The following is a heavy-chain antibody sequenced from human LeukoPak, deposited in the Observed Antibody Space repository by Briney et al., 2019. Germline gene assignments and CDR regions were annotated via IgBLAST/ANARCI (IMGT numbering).Heavy chain of an antibody. D-gene: IGHD2-8*01. CDR1: GFAFSSHA. J-gene: IGHJ4*02. V-gene: IGHV3-30*02. Sequence: GGSLRLSCAASGFAFSSHAMSWVRRAPGKGLQWVAFIRYDGSNKYYADSMKGRFTISRDNSKNTLYLQMNSLRAEDTAVYYCAKATLGYCTNGVCYTFDYWGQGTLVTVSS. CDR3: AKATLGYCTNGVCYTFDY. CDR2: IRYDGSNK.